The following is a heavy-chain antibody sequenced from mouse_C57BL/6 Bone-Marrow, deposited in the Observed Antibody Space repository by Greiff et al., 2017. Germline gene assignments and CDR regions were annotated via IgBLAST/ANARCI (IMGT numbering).Heavy chain of an antibody. J-gene: IGHJ1*03. CDR2: IDPETGGT. V-gene: IGHV1-15*01. Sequence: QVLLQQSGAELVRPGASVTLSCKASGYTFTDYEMHWVKQTPVHGLEWIGAIDPETGGTAYNQKFKGKAILTADKSSSTAYMELRSLTSEDSAVYYCTRGGYHWYFDVWGTGTTVTVSS. CDR3: TRGGYHWYFDV. CDR1: GYTFTDYE. D-gene: IGHD2-2*01.